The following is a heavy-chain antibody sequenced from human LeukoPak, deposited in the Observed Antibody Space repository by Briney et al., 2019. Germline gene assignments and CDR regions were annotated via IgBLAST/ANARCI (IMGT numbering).Heavy chain of an antibody. CDR2: IIPIFGTA. Sequence: SVKVSCKASGGTFSSYAISWVRQAPGQGLEWMGGIIPIFGTANYAQKFQGRVTITADESTSTAYMELSSLRSEDTAVYYCARVEVVPAAIAWFDPRGQGTLVTVSS. CDR3: ARVEVVPAAIAWFDP. V-gene: IGHV1-69*13. D-gene: IGHD2-2*02. J-gene: IGHJ5*02. CDR1: GGTFSSYA.